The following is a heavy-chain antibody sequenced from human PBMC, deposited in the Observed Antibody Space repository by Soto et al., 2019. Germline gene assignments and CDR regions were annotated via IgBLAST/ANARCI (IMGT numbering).Heavy chain of an antibody. CDR2: ISPYNGNT. V-gene: IGHV1-2*02. D-gene: IGHD3-10*01. CDR1: GYTFTGYY. Sequence: GTSVKVSCKASGYTFTGYYMHWVRQAPGQGLEWMGWISPYNGNTNYAQKLQGRVTMATDTSTSTAYMELRRLSSDDTAVYYCARPMVRGPEKVYRLDYWGQGTLVTVSS. J-gene: IGHJ4*02. CDR3: ARPMVRGPEKVYRLDY.